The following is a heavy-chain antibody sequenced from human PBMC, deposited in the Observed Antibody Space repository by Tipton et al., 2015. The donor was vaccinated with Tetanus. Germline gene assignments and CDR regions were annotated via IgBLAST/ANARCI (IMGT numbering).Heavy chain of an antibody. Sequence: SGFIFSSYGIHRVRQAPGKGLEWVAVSWYDGTDKYYADSVKGRFTISRDNSKNTLYLQMNSLRAEDTAVYYCAREADCSGGSCFSGDFDNWGQGTQVTVSS. CDR3: AREADCSGGSCFSGDFDN. V-gene: IGHV3-33*01. D-gene: IGHD2-15*01. CDR2: SWYDGTDK. CDR1: GFIFSSYG. J-gene: IGHJ4*02.